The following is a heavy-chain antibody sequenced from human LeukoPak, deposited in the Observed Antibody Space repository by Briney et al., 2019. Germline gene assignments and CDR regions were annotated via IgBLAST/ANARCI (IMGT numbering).Heavy chain of an antibody. CDR3: ARDYYGSGSYPEPIDY. CDR1: GGSFSGYY. J-gene: IGHJ4*02. Sequence: SETLSLTCAVYGGSFSGYYWSWIRQPPGKGLEWIGEINHSGSTNYNPSLKSRVTISVDTSKNQFSLKLSSVTAADTAVYYCARDYYGSGSYPEPIDYWGQGTLVTVSS. CDR2: INHSGST. V-gene: IGHV4-34*01. D-gene: IGHD3-10*01.